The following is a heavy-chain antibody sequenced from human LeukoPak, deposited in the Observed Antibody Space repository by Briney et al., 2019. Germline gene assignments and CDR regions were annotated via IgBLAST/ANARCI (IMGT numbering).Heavy chain of an antibody. V-gene: IGHV1-46*01. CDR1: GYTFTSYY. Sequence: ASVKVSCKASGYTFTSYYMHWVRQAPGQGLEWMGIINPSGGSTSYAQKFQGRVTMTRDMSTSTVYMELSRLRSDDTAVYYCAREGHYYDSSGYLNWFDPWGQGTLVTVSS. D-gene: IGHD3-22*01. CDR2: INPSGGST. CDR3: AREGHYYDSSGYLNWFDP. J-gene: IGHJ5*02.